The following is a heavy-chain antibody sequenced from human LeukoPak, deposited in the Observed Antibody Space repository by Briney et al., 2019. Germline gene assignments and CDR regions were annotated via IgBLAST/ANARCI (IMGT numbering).Heavy chain of an antibody. CDR1: GGSISSYY. CDR2: IYTSGST. D-gene: IGHD2-2*02. J-gene: IGHJ4*02. CDR3: ARGYCSSTSCYTDY. Sequence: SSETLSLTCTVSGGSISSYYWSWIRQPAGKGLEWIGRIYTSGSTNYNPSLKSRVTMSVDTSKNQFSLKLSSVTAADTAVYYCARGYCSSTSCYTDYWGQGTLVTVSS. V-gene: IGHV4-4*07.